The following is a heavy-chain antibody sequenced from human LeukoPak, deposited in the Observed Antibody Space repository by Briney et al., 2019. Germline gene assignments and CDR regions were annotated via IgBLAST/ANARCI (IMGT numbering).Heavy chain of an antibody. CDR1: GYTFTSYA. J-gene: IGHJ6*02. D-gene: IGHD2-2*01. Sequence: GASVKVSCKASGYTFTSYAMHWVRQAPGQRLEWMGWINAGNGNTKYSQKFQGRVTITRDTSASTAYMELSSLRSEDTAVYYCARDLCSSISCYFFYYYYGMDVWGQGTTVTVSS. V-gene: IGHV1-3*01. CDR3: ARDLCSSISCYFFYYYYGMDV. CDR2: INAGNGNT.